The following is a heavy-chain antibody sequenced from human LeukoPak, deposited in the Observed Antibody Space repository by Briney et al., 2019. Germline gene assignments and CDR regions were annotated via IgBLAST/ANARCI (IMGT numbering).Heavy chain of an antibody. J-gene: IGHJ4*02. CDR1: GFTFSSYS. V-gene: IGHV3-21*01. CDR2: ISSSSSYI. Sequence: PGGSLRLSCAASGFTFSSYSMNWVRQAPGKGLEWVSSISSSSSYIYYADSVKGRFTISRDNAKNSLYLQMNSLRAEGTAVYYCARALQLWLEVDYWGQGTLVTVSS. CDR3: ARALQLWLEVDY. D-gene: IGHD5-18*01.